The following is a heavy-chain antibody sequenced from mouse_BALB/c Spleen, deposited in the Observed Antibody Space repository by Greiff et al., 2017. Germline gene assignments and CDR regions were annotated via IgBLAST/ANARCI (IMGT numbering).Heavy chain of an antibody. CDR1: GFTFSSYG. CDR2: INSNGGST. D-gene: IGHD1-1*01. J-gene: IGHJ2*01. CDR3: ARDREYYGSRYYFDY. V-gene: IGHV5-6-3*01. Sequence: EVQVVESGGGLVQPGGSLKLSCAASGFTFSSYGMSWVRQTPDKRLELVATINSNGGSTYYPDSVKGRFTISRDNAKNTLYLQMSSLKSEDTAMYYCARDREYYGSRYYFDYWGQGTTLTVSS.